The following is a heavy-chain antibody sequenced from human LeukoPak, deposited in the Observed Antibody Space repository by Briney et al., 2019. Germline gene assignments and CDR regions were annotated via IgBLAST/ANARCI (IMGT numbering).Heavy chain of an antibody. CDR1: GYTLTHSY. Sequence: GASVTVSCKASGYTLTHSYMHWVRQAPGQGLVWIGWINPKTGDTQSVHKFQGRVSLTRDPSISTAYMELSRLTSDDTAVYYCARDWRGSYFPDFWGQGTLVTVSS. CDR2: INPKTGDT. J-gene: IGHJ4*02. V-gene: IGHV1-2*02. CDR3: ARDWRGSYFPDF. D-gene: IGHD1-26*01.